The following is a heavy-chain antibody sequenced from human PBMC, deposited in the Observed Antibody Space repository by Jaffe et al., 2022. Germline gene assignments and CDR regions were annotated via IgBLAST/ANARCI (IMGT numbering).Heavy chain of an antibody. V-gene: IGHV3-49*04. CDR3: TRVSQAYYYGSGSYSESDY. Sequence: EVQLVESGGGLVQPGRSLRLSCTASGFTFGDYAMSWVRQAPGKGLEWVGFIRSKAYGGTTEYAASVKGRFTISRDDSKSIAYLQMNSLKTEDTAVYYCTRVSQAYYYGSGSYSESDYWGQGTLVTVSS. CDR1: GFTFGDYA. J-gene: IGHJ4*02. CDR2: IRSKAYGGTT. D-gene: IGHD3-10*01.